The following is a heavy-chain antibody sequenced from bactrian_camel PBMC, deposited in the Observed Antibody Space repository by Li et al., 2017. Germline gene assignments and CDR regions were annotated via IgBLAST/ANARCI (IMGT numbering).Heavy chain of an antibody. J-gene: IGHJ4*01. CDR3: AAEDYQYEYYY. CDR1: GFIYGTYH. V-gene: IGHV3S40*01. Sequence: VQLVESGGGLVQPGGSLRLSCAASGFIYGTYHMSWVRQAPGKGLEWVSTIYSGGDTTYYADSVKGRFTISRDNVKNTLYLQMNSLKPEDTAMYYCAAEDYQYEYYYWGQGTQVTVS. CDR2: IYSGGDTT. D-gene: IGHD5*01.